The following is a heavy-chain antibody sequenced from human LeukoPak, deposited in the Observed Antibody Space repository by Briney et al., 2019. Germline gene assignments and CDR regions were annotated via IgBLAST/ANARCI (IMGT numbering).Heavy chain of an antibody. CDR3: ARGGVTARYGGLFDY. CDR2: ISAYNGNT. CDR1: GYTFTSYG. Sequence: ASVRVSCTASGYTFTSYGISWVSQAPGHGLGGRGGISAYNGNTNYAQKLQGRVTMTTDTSTSTAYMELRSLRSDDTAVYYCARGGVTARYGGLFDYWGQGTLVTVSS. V-gene: IGHV1-18*01. D-gene: IGHD4-23*01. J-gene: IGHJ4*02.